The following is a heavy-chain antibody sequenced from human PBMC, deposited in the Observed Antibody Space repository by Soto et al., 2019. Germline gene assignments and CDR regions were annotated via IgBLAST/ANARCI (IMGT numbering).Heavy chain of an antibody. V-gene: IGHV2-26*01. CDR1: GFSISKARMG. Sequence: ATLGNAAGRVTLTGTVSGFSISKARMGVSWIRQPPGKALEWLAHIFSNDEKSYSTSLKSRLTISKDTSKSQVVLTMTNMDPVDTATYYCARISSSYYYDSSGYHPYNWFEPWGQGTLVTVSS. D-gene: IGHD3-22*01. CDR3: ARISSSYYYDSSGYHPYNWFEP. CDR2: IFSNDEK. J-gene: IGHJ5*02.